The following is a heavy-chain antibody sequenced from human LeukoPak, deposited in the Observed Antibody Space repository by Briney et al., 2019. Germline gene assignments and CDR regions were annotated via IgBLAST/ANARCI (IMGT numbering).Heavy chain of an antibody. J-gene: IGHJ4*02. CDR3: AREPLRIAAAGVFDY. D-gene: IGHD6-13*01. Sequence: GGSLRLSCAASGFTFSSYGMHWVRQAPGKGLEWVSYISSSGSTIYYADSVKGRFTISRDNAKNSLYLQMNSLRAEDTAVYYCAREPLRIAAAGVFDYWGQGTLVTVSS. CDR1: GFTFSSYG. CDR2: ISSSGSTI. V-gene: IGHV3-48*04.